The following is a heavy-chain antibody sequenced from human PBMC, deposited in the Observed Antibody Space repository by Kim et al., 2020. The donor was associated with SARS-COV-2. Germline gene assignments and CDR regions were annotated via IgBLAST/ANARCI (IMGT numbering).Heavy chain of an antibody. V-gene: IGHV6-1*01. D-gene: IGHD1-26*01. J-gene: IGHJ4*02. CDR3: ARDKYSWTYYVGFDY. CDR1: GDSVSSKSAA. CDR2: TYHRSKWYS. Sequence: SQTLSLTCAISGDSVSSKSAAWNWIRQSPSRGLEWLGRTYHRSKWYSDYEISVRSRINISPDTSKNQFSLQLNSVTPEDTAIYYCARDKYSWTYYVGFDYWGQGTLVTVAS.